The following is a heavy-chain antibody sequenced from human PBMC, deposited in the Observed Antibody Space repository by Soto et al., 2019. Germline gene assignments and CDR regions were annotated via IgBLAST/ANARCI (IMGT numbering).Heavy chain of an antibody. V-gene: IGHV3-23*01. D-gene: IGHD3-3*01. CDR2: ISGSLGSA. Sequence: EMQLLESGGDLGQPGGSLRLSCAVSGFTFNDYAMSWVRQAPGKGLEWVSTISGSLGSAYYAASVEGRFTISGDNSNNTMYLQMNSLRVEDTATYYCAKDSRLPGFGTLIAAFDIWGHGTMVTVSS. CDR3: AKDSRLPGFGTLIAAFDI. CDR1: GFTFNDYA. J-gene: IGHJ3*02.